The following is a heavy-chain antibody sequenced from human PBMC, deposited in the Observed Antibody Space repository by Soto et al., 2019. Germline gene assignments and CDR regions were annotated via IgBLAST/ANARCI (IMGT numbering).Heavy chain of an antibody. CDR1: GGSISSSSYY. Sequence: PSETLSLTCTVSGGSISSSSYYWGWIRQPPGKGLEWIGNIYYSGSTYYNPSLKSRVTISVDTSKNQFSLKLSSVTAADTAVYYCAKKGYYPSGRINLFDSWGQGTLVT. CDR2: IYYSGST. D-gene: IGHD3-10*01. CDR3: AKKGYYPSGRINLFDS. V-gene: IGHV4-39*07. J-gene: IGHJ4*02.